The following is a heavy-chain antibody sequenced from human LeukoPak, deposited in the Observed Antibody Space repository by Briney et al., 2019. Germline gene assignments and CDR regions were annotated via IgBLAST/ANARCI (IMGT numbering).Heavy chain of an antibody. CDR1: GFTFDDYA. V-gene: IGHV3-9*03. Sequence: GGSLRLSCVASGFTFDDYAMHWVRLAPGRGLEWVSGIDWNGFNKDYTDSAKGRFTISRDNAKNPLYLQMNSLRSEDMALYFCAKDENRWLAPHAFDIWGQGTTVTVSS. CDR3: AKDENRWLAPHAFDI. CDR2: IDWNGFNK. J-gene: IGHJ3*02. D-gene: IGHD5-24*01.